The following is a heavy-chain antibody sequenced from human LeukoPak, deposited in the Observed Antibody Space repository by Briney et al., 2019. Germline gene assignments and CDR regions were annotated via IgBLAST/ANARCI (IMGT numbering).Heavy chain of an antibody. J-gene: IGHJ4*02. Sequence: GESLKISCKGSGYRFNIYWIAWVRQMPGKGLEYMGIIYPGESDTRYSPSFQGLVTISVDKSISTAYLQWSSLRASDTAMYYCARLPLKCSGGTCFLLDYWGQGTLVTVSS. V-gene: IGHV5-51*01. CDR1: GYRFNIYW. CDR3: ARLPLKCSGGTCFLLDY. CDR2: IYPGESDT. D-gene: IGHD2-15*01.